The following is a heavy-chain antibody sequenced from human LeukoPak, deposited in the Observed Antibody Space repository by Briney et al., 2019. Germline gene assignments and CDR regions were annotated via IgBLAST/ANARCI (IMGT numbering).Heavy chain of an antibody. Sequence: SQTLSLTCAISGDSVSSMNVAWHWIRQSPSRGLEWLGRTYYRSRWYNDYAVSLKGRITIKPDTSKNQFSLQLNSVTPEDSAIYYCARSTGWLNGHWGQGTLVTVSS. V-gene: IGHV6-1*01. CDR1: GDSVSSMNVA. D-gene: IGHD2-8*02. J-gene: IGHJ4*02. CDR2: TYYRSRWYN. CDR3: ARSTGWLNGH.